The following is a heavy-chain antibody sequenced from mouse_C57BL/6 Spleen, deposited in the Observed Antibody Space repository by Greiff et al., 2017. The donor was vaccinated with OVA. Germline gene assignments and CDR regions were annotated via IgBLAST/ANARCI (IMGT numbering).Heavy chain of an antibody. Sequence: QVQLQQPGAELVKPGASVKLSCKASGYTFTSYWMHWVKQRPGQGLEWIGMIHPNSGSTNYTEKFKSKATLTVAKSSSTDYMQLSSLTSEDSAVYCCATAYGNYNYYAMDYWGQGTSVTVSS. CDR1: GYTFTSYW. D-gene: IGHD2-1*01. CDR3: ATAYGNYNYYAMDY. J-gene: IGHJ4*01. CDR2: IHPNSGST. V-gene: IGHV1-64*01.